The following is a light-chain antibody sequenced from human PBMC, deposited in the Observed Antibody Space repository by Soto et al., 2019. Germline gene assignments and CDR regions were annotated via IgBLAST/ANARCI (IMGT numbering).Light chain of an antibody. V-gene: IGLV2-14*01. CDR3: SGYTWSSGVG. CDR2: MSS. Sequence: QSVLTKLASVSGSPGQSITISCTGTSSDVGGYNYVSCYQTHQDTAPKIMIYMSSNTPSGVSNRFFGSESGNTTSLTISGLQTVDEADYCCSGYTWSSGVGVGTGTKVNVL. CDR1: SSDVGGYNY. J-gene: IGLJ1*01.